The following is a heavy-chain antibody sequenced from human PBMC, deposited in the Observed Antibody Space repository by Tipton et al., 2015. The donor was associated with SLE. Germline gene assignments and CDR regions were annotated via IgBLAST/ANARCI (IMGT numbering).Heavy chain of an antibody. V-gene: IGHV4-59*01. CDR1: GGSISSYH. J-gene: IGHJ3*02. D-gene: IGHD2-15*01. Sequence: TLSLTCTVSGGSISSYHWSWIRQPPGRGLVWIGYIYYSGSTNYNPSLKSRVTISVDTSKNQFSLKLSSVTAADTAVYYCARAEGSWDAFDIWGQGTMVTVSS. CDR2: IYYSGST. CDR3: ARAEGSWDAFDI.